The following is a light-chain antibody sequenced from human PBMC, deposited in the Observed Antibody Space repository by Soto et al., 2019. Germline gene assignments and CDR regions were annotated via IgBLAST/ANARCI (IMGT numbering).Light chain of an antibody. CDR2: GAS. V-gene: IGKV3-15*01. CDR3: QQYKNWRALT. CDR1: QRVSNN. Sequence: EILITQCPSTLSVSPDKRATLSCRASQRVSNNLAWYQQKPGQAPRLLIYGASTRATGIPARFSGSGSGTEFTLTISCLQSEDSAVYYCQQYKNWRALTFAGGTKVDI. J-gene: IGKJ4*01.